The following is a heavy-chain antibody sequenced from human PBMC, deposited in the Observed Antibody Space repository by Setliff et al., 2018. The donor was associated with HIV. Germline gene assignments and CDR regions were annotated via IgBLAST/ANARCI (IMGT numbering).Heavy chain of an antibody. V-gene: IGHV4-59*12. J-gene: IGHJ4*02. Sequence: ASETLSLTCSVSGDSIGTYYWNWIRQTPGKRLEWIGFFYYGGSTDYNPALKNRVAISVDTSRNRVSLKLSSVTAADTAVYFCARVLPRMAASSRGGFFDYWGQGNLVTVSS. CDR3: ARVLPRMAASSRGGFFDY. CDR2: FYYGGST. CDR1: GDSIGTYY. D-gene: IGHD6-6*01.